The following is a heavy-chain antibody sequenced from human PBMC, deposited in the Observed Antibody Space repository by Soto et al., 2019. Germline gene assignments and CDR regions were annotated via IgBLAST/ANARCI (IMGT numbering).Heavy chain of an antibody. Sequence: GGSLRLSCAASGFTFDDYTMHWVRQAPGKGLEWVSLISWDGGSTYYADSVKGRFTISRDNSKNSLYLQMNSLRTEDTALYYCAKDRNNEPGIAVAGPYYYYGMDVWGQGTTVTVSS. V-gene: IGHV3-43*01. CDR3: AKDRNNEPGIAVAGPYYYYGMDV. CDR1: GFTFDDYT. CDR2: ISWDGGST. D-gene: IGHD6-19*01. J-gene: IGHJ6*02.